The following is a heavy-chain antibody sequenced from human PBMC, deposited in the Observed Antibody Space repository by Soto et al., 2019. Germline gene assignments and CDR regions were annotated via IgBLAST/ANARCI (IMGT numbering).Heavy chain of an antibody. Sequence: SETLSLTCTVSGGSISSYYRSWIRQPPGKGLEWIGYIYYSGSTNYNPSLKSRVTISVDTSKNQFSLKLSSVTAADTAVYYCAREAAGNDWFDPWGQGTLVTVSS. J-gene: IGHJ5*02. CDR3: AREAAGNDWFDP. D-gene: IGHD6-13*01. CDR2: IYYSGST. V-gene: IGHV4-59*01. CDR1: GGSISSYY.